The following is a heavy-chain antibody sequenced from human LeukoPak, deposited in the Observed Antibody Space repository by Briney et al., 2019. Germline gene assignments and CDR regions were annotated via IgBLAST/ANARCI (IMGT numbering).Heavy chain of an antibody. J-gene: IGHJ4*02. V-gene: IGHV4-59*08. CDR2: IYYSGST. CDR3: ARVGVVVPAAIVYYFDY. D-gene: IGHD2-2*02. Sequence: SETLSLTCTVSGGSISSYYWSWIRQPPGKGLEWIGYIYYSGSTNYNPSLKSRVTISVDTSKNQFSLKLSSVTAADTAVYYCARVGVVVPAAIVYYFDYWGQGTLVTVSS. CDR1: GGSISSYY.